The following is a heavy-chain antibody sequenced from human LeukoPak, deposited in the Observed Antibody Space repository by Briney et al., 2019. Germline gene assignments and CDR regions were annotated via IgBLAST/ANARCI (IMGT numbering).Heavy chain of an antibody. J-gene: IGHJ6*03. CDR3: AKCILTGYYKGYMDV. Sequence: PGGSLRLSCAASGFTFSSYAMHWVRQAPGKGLEWVALISYDGSNKYYADSVKGQFTISRDNSKNSLYLQMNSLRAEDTAVYYCAKCILTGYYKGYMDVWGKGTTVTISS. CDR2: ISYDGSNK. V-gene: IGHV3-30*04. CDR1: GFTFSSYA. D-gene: IGHD3-9*01.